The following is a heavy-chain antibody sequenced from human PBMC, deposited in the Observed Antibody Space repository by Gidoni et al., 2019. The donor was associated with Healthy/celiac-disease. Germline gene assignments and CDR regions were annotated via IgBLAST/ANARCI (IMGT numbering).Heavy chain of an antibody. Sequence: QVQLVESGGGLVQPGGSLRLSCAASGFTVSDYSMSWIRQAPGKGLEWVSYISSSGSTIYYADSVKGRFTISRDNAKNSLYLQMNSLRAEDTAVYYCARDLIAPFGELLADAFDIWGQGTMVTVSS. CDR2: ISSSGSTI. J-gene: IGHJ3*02. D-gene: IGHD3-10*01. V-gene: IGHV3-11*01. CDR3: ARDLIAPFGELLADAFDI. CDR1: GFTVSDYS.